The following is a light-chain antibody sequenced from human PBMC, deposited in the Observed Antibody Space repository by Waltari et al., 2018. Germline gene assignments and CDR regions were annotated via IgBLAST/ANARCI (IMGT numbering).Light chain of an antibody. CDR3: SSYTSTTTLGVV. CDR2: EVN. V-gene: IGLV2-14*01. Sequence: QSALTQPASVSGSPGQSITLSCTGTSRDVDGYNYVSWYQQDPGKAPKLIIYEVNNRPSGVSNRFSGSKSGNTASLTISGLLAEDEADYYCSSYTSTTTLGVVFGGGTKLTVL. J-gene: IGLJ2*01. CDR1: SRDVDGYNY.